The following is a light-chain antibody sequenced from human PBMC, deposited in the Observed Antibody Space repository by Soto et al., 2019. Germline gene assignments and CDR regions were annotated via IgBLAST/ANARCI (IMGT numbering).Light chain of an antibody. CDR2: KAS. Sequence: IEMVQSPSALSASVGDTVTITCRASQSISTYLAWYQQKPGKAPKLLIYKASSLESGVPSRFSGSGSGAEFTLTISSLQPDDFATYYCQQYNTYSRTFGQGTEVHIK. J-gene: IGKJ1*01. V-gene: IGKV1-5*03. CDR3: QQYNTYSRT. CDR1: QSISTY.